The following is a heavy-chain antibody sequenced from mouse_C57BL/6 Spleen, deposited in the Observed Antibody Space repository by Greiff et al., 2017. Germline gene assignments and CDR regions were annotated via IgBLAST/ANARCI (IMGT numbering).Heavy chain of an antibody. CDR3: TRDAYWYFDG. CDR2: IDPSNSDT. V-gene: IGHV1-52*01. Sequence: VQLQQPGAALVRPGSSLKLSCTASGYTFTSYWMHWVKQRPIQGLEWIGNIDPSNSDTHYNQKFKDKATLTVDKSSSTAYMQLSSLTSEDSAVYDWTRDAYWYFDGWGTGTTVTVSS. CDR1: GYTFTSYW. J-gene: IGHJ1*03.